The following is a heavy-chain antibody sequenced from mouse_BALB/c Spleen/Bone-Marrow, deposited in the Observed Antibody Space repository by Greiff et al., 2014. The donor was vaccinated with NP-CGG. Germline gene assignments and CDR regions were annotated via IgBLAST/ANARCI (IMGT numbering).Heavy chain of an antibody. D-gene: IGHD2-1*01. J-gene: IGHJ4*01. CDR1: GYSFTGYY. Sequence: EVKLMESGPELVKPGASVKISCKASGYSFTGYYIHWVKQSHGKSLEWIGSVNPKNGGTSYNQKFKGKAIITVDKSSSTAYMELSSLTSEDSAVYYCATIYWGYAMDYWGQGTSLTVSS. CDR3: ATIYWGYAMDY. CDR2: VNPKNGGT. V-gene: IGHV1-26*01.